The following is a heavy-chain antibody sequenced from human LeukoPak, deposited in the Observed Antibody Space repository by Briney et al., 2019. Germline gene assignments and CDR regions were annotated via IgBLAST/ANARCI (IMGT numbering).Heavy chain of an antibody. CDR2: IYYSGST. Sequence: SETLSLTCTVSGYSISSGYYWGWLRQPPGKGRGWVGSIYYSGSTYYNPSLKSRVTISVDTSKNQFSLKLRSVTAADTAVYYCARSNLGSGWYNPSFFDYWGQGTLVTVSS. CDR1: GYSISSGYY. CDR3: ARSNLGSGWYNPSFFDY. D-gene: IGHD6-19*01. V-gene: IGHV4-38-2*02. J-gene: IGHJ4*02.